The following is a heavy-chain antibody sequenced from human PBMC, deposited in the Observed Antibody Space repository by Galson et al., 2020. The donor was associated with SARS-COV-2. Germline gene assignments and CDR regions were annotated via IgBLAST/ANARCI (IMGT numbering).Heavy chain of an antibody. CDR3: ATTPGAPYYFDY. D-gene: IGHD3-10*01. CDR2: IIPMFNIP. J-gene: IGHJ4*02. V-gene: IGHV1-69*10. Sequence: LVKVSCKSSGGTFSSYGLNWVRQAPGRGLEWMGGIIPMFNIPNYAQRFQGRVVITVDKSTNTAHMELSSLKSEDTAVYYCATTPGAPYYFDYWGQGTLVTVPS. CDR1: GGTFSSYG.